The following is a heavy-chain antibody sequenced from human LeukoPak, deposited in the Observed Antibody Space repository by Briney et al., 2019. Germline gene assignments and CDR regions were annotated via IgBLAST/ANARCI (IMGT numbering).Heavy chain of an antibody. J-gene: IGHJ4*02. CDR3: AKDWADFWSGYFLFDY. CDR1: GFTISSYG. Sequence: PGGSLRLSCAASGFTISSYGMHWVRQAPGKGLEWVAVVWYDGGDKYYADSVKGRFTISRDNSKKTVYLQMNSLRAEDTAVYYCAKDWADFWSGYFLFDYWGRGTLVTVSS. CDR2: VWYDGGDK. D-gene: IGHD3-3*01. V-gene: IGHV3-33*06.